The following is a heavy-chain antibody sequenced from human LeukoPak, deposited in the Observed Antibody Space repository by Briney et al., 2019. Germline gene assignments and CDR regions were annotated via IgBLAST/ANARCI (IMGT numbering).Heavy chain of an antibody. CDR1: GASISSYY. J-gene: IGHJ2*01. Sequence: SETLSLTCTVSGASISSYYWGWIRQPPGKGLEWIGYILNTGSANYNPSLKSRVTISIDTSKNQFSLKLTSVTAADTAVYSCARDKALRNWYFDLWGRGTLATVSS. CDR2: ILNTGSA. CDR3: ARDKALRNWYFDL. V-gene: IGHV4-59*01.